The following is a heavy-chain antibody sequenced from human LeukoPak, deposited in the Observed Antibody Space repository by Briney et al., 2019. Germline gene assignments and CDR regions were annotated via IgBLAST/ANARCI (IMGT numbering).Heavy chain of an antibody. Sequence: GGSLRLSCAVSGFTFSSYWMHWVRQAPGKGLVWVSRIKYDASSTSYADSVKGRFTISRDNAKNTLYLQMNSLRAEDTAVYYCARGATYAYYQDYWGQGTLVTVSS. CDR2: IKYDASST. CDR3: ARGATYAYYQDY. CDR1: GFTFSSYW. V-gene: IGHV3-74*01. J-gene: IGHJ4*02. D-gene: IGHD1-26*01.